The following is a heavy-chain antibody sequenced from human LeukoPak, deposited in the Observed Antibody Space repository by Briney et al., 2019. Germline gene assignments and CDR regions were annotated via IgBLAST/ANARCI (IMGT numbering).Heavy chain of an antibody. CDR2: IWYDGSNK. D-gene: IGHD3-10*01. Sequence: GGSLRLSCAATGFIFSNHAMYWVRQAPGKGLEWVAVIWYDGSNKYYADSVKGRFTISRDNSKNTLYLQMNSLRADDTAVYYCARHLHYYGSGNYYYYFYAMDVWGQGTTVTVSS. J-gene: IGHJ6*02. V-gene: IGHV3-33*08. CDR3: ARHLHYYGSGNYYYYFYAMDV. CDR1: GFIFSNHA.